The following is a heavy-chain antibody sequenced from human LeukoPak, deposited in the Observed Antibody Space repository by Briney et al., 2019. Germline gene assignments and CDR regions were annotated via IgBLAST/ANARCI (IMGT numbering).Heavy chain of an antibody. CDR2: IYYSGSI. CDR3: ARLREGFDY. CDR1: GGSISSYY. Sequence: SETLSLICTVSGGSISSYYWSWIRQPPGKGLEWIGYIYYSGSINYNPSLKSRVTISVDTSKNQFFLKLSSVTAADTAVYYCARLREGFDYWGQGTLVTVSS. J-gene: IGHJ4*02. V-gene: IGHV4-59*08. D-gene: IGHD5-24*01.